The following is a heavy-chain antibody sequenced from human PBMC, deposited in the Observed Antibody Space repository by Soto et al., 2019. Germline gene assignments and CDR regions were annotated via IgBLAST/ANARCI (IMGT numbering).Heavy chain of an antibody. CDR1: GDSVSSNSAA. V-gene: IGHV6-1*01. Sequence: SQTLSLTCAISGDSVSSNSAAWNWIRQSPSRGLEWLGRTYYRSNWFNDYAESVKSRIIVNPDTSKNQFSLQLSSVSPEDTAVYYCARAQGALNGWGQGTTVTVSS. CDR2: TYYRSNWFN. J-gene: IGHJ6*02. CDR3: ARAQGALNG. D-gene: IGHD1-26*01.